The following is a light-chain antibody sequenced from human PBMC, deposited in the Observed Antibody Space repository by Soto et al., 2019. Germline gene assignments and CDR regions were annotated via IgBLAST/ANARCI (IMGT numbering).Light chain of an antibody. V-gene: IGLV2-14*01. CDR3: SSYTNINTRACV. Sequence: QSPRTQPASVSGSPGQSITISCTGTSGDIGSYNRVSWYQQHPGKAPKLIIYEVTDRPSGVSNRFSGSKSANTASLTISGLQAEDEAEYYCSSYTNINTRACVFGTGTKVTVL. CDR2: EVT. CDR1: SGDIGSYNR. J-gene: IGLJ1*01.